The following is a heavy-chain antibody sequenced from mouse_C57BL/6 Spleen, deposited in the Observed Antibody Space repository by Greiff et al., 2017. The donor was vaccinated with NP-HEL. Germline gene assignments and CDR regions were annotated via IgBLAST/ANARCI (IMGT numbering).Heavy chain of an antibody. CDR1: GYTFTSYW. V-gene: IGHV1-64*01. Sequence: QVQLQQSGAELVKPGASVKLSCKASGYTFTSYWMHWVKQRPGQGLEWIGMIHPNSGSTNYNEKFKSKATLTVDKSSSTAYMQLSSLTSEDSAVYYCARERDYDAMDYWGQGTSVTVSS. D-gene: IGHD1-1*02. J-gene: IGHJ4*01. CDR2: IHPNSGST. CDR3: ARERDYDAMDY.